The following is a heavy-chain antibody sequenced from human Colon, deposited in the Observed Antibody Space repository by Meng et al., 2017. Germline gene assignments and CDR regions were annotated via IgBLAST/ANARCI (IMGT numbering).Heavy chain of an antibody. J-gene: IGHJ4*02. CDR1: GVSFSGYY. CDR2: INHTGNT. Sequence: QVELQQWGAGLFDPSETLSLPCAVSGVSFSGYYWSWIRQPPGKGLEWIGEINHTGNTSYNPSLKSRLTISVDTSKNQFSLNLSSVTAADTALYYCARSVRLGVAGKSGAYWGQGTLVTVSS. D-gene: IGHD6-19*01. V-gene: IGHV4-34*01. CDR3: ARSVRLGVAGKSGAY.